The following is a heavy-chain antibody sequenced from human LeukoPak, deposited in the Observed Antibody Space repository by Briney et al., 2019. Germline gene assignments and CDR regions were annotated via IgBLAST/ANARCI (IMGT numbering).Heavy chain of an antibody. J-gene: IGHJ5*02. V-gene: IGHV5-51*01. D-gene: IGHD3-3*01. CDR1: GYSFSNYW. Sequence: GESLKISCQGSGYSFSNYWIGWVRQMPGKGLEWMGIIYPGDSDTRYKSSFQGQVTMSADKSISSAYLQWSSLKASDTAIYYCARSSVNWFDPWGQGTLVTVSS. CDR3: ARSSVNWFDP. CDR2: IYPGDSDT.